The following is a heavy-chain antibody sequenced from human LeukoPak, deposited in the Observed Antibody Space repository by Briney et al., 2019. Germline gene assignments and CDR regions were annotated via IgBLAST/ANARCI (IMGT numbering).Heavy chain of an antibody. J-gene: IGHJ5*02. Sequence: GGSLRLSCAASGFTFSSYAMHGVRQAPGKGLERVAVISYDGSNKYYADSVKGRFTISRDNSKNTLYLQMNSLRAEDTAVYYCAREVEDVRWLRLYNWFDPWGQGTLVTVSS. V-gene: IGHV3-30*04. CDR2: ISYDGSNK. D-gene: IGHD5-12*01. CDR1: GFTFSSYA. CDR3: AREVEDVRWLRLYNWFDP.